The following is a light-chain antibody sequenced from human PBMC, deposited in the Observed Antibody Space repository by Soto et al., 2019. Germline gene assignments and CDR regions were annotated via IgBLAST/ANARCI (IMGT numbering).Light chain of an antibody. Sequence: QSVLTQPASVSGSPGQSITISCTGTSSVVGSYSLLSWYQHHPGKAPKLIIYEDIKGPSGVSNRFSGSKSGNTASLRISGLQAEDEADYYCYTDAGGSTYLFGTGTKVTVL. CDR2: EDI. V-gene: IGLV2-23*01. CDR3: YTDAGGSTYL. J-gene: IGLJ1*01. CDR1: SSVVGSYSL.